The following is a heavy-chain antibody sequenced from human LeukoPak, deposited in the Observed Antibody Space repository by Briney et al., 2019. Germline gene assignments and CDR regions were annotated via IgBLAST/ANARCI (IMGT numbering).Heavy chain of an antibody. Sequence: SVKVSCKASGGTFSSYAISWVRQPPGQGLEWMGGIIPIFGTANYAQKFQDRVTITADESTSTAYMELSSLRSEDTAVYYCASSRRIVGGTGRFDYWGQGTLVTVSS. CDR2: IIPIFGTA. V-gene: IGHV1-69*13. CDR1: GGTFSSYA. CDR3: ASSRRIVGGTGRFDY. J-gene: IGHJ4*02. D-gene: IGHD1-26*01.